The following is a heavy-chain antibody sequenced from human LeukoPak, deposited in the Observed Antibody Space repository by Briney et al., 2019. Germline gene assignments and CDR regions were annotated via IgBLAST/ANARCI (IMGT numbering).Heavy chain of an antibody. CDR1: GLTVSSNY. CDR2: IYSGGST. V-gene: IGHV3-66*01. D-gene: IGHD3-3*01. J-gene: IGHJ5*02. Sequence: PGGSLRLSCAASGLTVSSNYMSWVRQAPGKGLEWVSVIYSGGSTYYADSVKGRFTISRDNSKNTLYLQMNSLRAEDTAVYYCAREIRNYDFWSGYPNWFDPWGQGTLVTVSS. CDR3: AREIRNYDFWSGYPNWFDP.